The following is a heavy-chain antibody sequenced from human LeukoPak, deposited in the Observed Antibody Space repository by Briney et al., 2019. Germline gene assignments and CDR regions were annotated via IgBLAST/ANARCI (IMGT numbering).Heavy chain of an antibody. D-gene: IGHD6-19*01. Sequence: GGSLRLSCAASGFTFSSYWMHWVRQAPGKGLVWVSRINSDGSSTSYADSVKGRFTISGDNAKNTLYLQMNSLRAEDTAVYYCAKGYSSGSNYFDYWGQGTLVTVSS. J-gene: IGHJ4*02. CDR1: GFTFSSYW. CDR2: INSDGSST. CDR3: AKGYSSGSNYFDY. V-gene: IGHV3-74*01.